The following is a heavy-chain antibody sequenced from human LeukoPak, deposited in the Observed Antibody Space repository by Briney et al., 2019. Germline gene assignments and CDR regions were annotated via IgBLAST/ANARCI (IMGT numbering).Heavy chain of an antibody. Sequence: SXTLSLTCTVSGGSISSYYWSWIRQPPGKGLEWIGYIYYSGSTNYNPSLKSRVTISVDTSKNQFSLKLSSVAAADAAVYYFAREGLDYVWGSYRAYYMDVWGKGTTVTVSS. V-gene: IGHV4-59*01. CDR1: GGSISSYY. J-gene: IGHJ6*03. CDR2: IYYSGST. D-gene: IGHD3-16*02. CDR3: AREGLDYVWGSYRAYYMDV.